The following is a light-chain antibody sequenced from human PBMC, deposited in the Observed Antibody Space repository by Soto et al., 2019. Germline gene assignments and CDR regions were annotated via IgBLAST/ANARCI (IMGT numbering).Light chain of an antibody. V-gene: IGKV1-5*03. J-gene: IGKJ3*01. Sequence: DIQMTQSPSTLSASVGDRVTITCRASQIINTWLAWYQQKPGKAPKLLIYRASNLVSGVPSRFSGSGSGTEVTLTISSLQPDDFSIYYCQQYEPYSGTFGPGTKVDL. CDR3: QQYEPYSGT. CDR1: QIINTW. CDR2: RAS.